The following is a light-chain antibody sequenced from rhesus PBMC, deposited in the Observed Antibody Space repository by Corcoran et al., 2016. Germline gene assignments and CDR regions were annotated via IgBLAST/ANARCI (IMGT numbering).Light chain of an antibody. CDR2: GAS. J-gene: IGKJ2*01. CDR3: QHYYSTPYS. CDR1: QGITND. V-gene: IGKV1-33*02. Sequence: DIQMTQSPSSLSASVGDRVTITCRASQGITNDLAWYQQKPGETPKVLIYGASSLQSGIPSRFSGSGSGTDFTLTISSLQSEDFATYYCQHYYSTPYSFGQGTKVEIK.